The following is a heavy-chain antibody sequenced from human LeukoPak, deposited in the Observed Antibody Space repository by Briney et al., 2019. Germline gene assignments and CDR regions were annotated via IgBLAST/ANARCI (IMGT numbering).Heavy chain of an antibody. Sequence: PGGSLRLSCADSRFSFNKYWLSWLRQAPGKGLEWVASIKEDGSEKYYVDSVKDRFTISRDNAKNSLYLRMNSLRVEAIAEYYSARDDLPKTSDYWGQGTLVTVSS. J-gene: IGHJ4*02. CDR3: ARDDLPKTSDY. CDR2: IKEDGSEK. CDR1: RFSFNKYW. V-gene: IGHV3-7*01.